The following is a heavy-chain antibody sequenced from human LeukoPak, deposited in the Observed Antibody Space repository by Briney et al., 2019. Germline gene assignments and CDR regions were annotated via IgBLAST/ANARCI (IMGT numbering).Heavy chain of an antibody. J-gene: IGHJ4*02. V-gene: IGHV3-74*01. CDR2: ISTDGSSA. D-gene: IGHD3-16*01. Sequence: GSLRLSCAASGFTFSSYWMHWVRQAPGKGLVWVSRISTDGSSAIYADSVKGRSTISRDNAKNTLYLQMNSLRAEDTAVYYCARVNVCPRCHFDYWGQGTLVTVSS. CDR3: ARVNVCPRCHFDY. CDR1: GFTFSSYW.